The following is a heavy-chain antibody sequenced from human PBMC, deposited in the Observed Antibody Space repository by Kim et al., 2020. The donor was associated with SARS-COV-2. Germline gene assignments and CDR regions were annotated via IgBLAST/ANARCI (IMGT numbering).Heavy chain of an antibody. D-gene: IGHD3-16*02. V-gene: IGHV4-4*07. J-gene: IGHJ6*02. CDR1: GGSISSYY. CDR3: ARDEFGGVIVRGWEDYYYGMAV. Sequence: SETLSLTCTVSGGSISSYYWSWIRQPAGKGLEWIGRIYTSGSTNYNPSLKSRVTMSVDTSKNQFSLKLSSVTAADTAVYYCARDEFGGVIVRGWEDYYYGMAVWGQGTTVTVSS. CDR2: IYTSGST.